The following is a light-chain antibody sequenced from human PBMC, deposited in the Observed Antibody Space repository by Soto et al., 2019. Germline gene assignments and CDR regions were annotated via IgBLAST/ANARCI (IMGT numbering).Light chain of an antibody. J-gene: IGKJ4*01. CDR3: QQCSNWPT. CDR1: QSISSY. V-gene: IGKV1-39*01. Sequence: DIQMTQSPSSLSASVGDRVTITCRASQSISSYLNWYQQKPGKAPKLLIYAASSLQSGVPSRFSGSGSGTDFTLTISSLQPEDFAVYYCQQCSNWPTFGGGTKVEIK. CDR2: AAS.